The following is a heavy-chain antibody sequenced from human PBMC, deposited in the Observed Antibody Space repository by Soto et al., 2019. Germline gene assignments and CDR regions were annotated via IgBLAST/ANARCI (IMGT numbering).Heavy chain of an antibody. J-gene: IGHJ6*02. Sequence: GASVKVSCKASGYTFTSYGISWVRQAPGQGLEWMGWISAYNGNTNYAQKLQGRVTMTTDTSTSTAYMELRSLRSDDTAVYYCARVEFSTSSYYGMDVWGQGTTVTVSS. CDR3: ARVEFSTSSYYGMDV. CDR2: ISAYNGNT. D-gene: IGHD2-2*01. V-gene: IGHV1-18*01. CDR1: GYTFTSYG.